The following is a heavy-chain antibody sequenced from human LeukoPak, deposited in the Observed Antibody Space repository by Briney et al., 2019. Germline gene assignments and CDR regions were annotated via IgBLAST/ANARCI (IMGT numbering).Heavy chain of an antibody. CDR3: ARAGGDYVWGSYRYDFDY. Sequence: GGSLRLSCAASGFTFSSYAMHWVRQAPGKGLEWVAVISYDGSNKYYADSVKGRFTISRDNSKNTLYLQMNSLRAEDTAVYYCARAGGDYVWGSYRYDFDYWGQGTLXTVSS. CDR1: GFTFSSYA. V-gene: IGHV3-30-3*01. CDR2: ISYDGSNK. J-gene: IGHJ4*02. D-gene: IGHD3-16*02.